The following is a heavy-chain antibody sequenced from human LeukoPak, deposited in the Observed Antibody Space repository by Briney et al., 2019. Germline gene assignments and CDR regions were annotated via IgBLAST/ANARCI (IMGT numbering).Heavy chain of an antibody. CDR3: ARGFSATLSVS. CDR2: IIPILGIA. J-gene: IGHJ4*02. D-gene: IGHD2-15*01. V-gene: IGHV1-69*02. Sequence: SVKVSCKASGYTFTSYYMHWVRQAPGQGLEWMGRIIPILGIANYAQKFQGRVTITADKSTSTAYMELSSLRSEDTAVYYCARGFSATLSVSWGQGTLVTVSS. CDR1: GYTFTSYY.